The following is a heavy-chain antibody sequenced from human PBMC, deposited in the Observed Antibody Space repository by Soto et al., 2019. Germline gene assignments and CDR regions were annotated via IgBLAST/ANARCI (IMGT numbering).Heavy chain of an antibody. CDR1: GFTFSGYG. J-gene: IGHJ5*02. CDR2: INHRGSS. V-gene: IGHV4-34*01. D-gene: IGHD2-2*01. Sequence: PXXSLRLSFAASGFTFSGYGMHWVLQAPGKGLEWIGEINHRGSSNYNPSLTSRVTMSVDTSKNQFSLKLTSVTAADTALYYCARGPVPAARGNLRFDPWGQGTLVTVSS. CDR3: ARGPVPAARGNLRFDP.